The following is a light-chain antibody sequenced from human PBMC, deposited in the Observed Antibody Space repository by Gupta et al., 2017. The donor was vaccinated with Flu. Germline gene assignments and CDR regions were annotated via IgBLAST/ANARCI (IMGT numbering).Light chain of an antibody. CDR1: ALPKKY. V-gene: IGLV3-10*01. CDR3: VSTDSSGNHRV. Sequence: SYELPQPPSVSVSPGQTARITCSGDALPKKYAYWYQQKSGQAPVLVIYEDTKRPSGIPTRFSGSSSGTRASLTISEAQVEDEADYYCVSTDSSGNHRVFGGGTKLTVL. J-gene: IGLJ3*02. CDR2: EDT.